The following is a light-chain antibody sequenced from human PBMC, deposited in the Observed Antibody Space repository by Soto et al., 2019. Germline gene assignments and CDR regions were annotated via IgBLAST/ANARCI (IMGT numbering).Light chain of an antibody. J-gene: IGKJ4*01. CDR1: QSVSSSY. CDR3: QQYGSSPLT. CDR2: GAS. V-gene: IGKV3-20*01. Sequence: EIVLTQSPGTLSLSPGERATLSCRASQSVSSSYLAWYQQKPGQAPRLLIYGASSRATGIPDRFSGSGSGTDLTLTISRLEPEDCAVYYCQQYGSSPLTFGGGTPVEIK.